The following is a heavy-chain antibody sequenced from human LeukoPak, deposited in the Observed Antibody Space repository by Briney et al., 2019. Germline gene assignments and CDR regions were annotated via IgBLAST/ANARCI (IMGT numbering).Heavy chain of an antibody. CDR2: IYYSGST. J-gene: IGHJ4*02. CDR1: GGSISSYY. CDR3: AGGVRIYYFDY. V-gene: IGHV4-59*01. D-gene: IGHD2-15*01. Sequence: SETLSLTCPVSGGSISSYYWSWIRQPPGKGLEWIGYIYYSGSTNYNPSLKSRVTISVDTSKKQFSLKLSSVTAADTAVYYCAGGVRIYYFDYWGQGTLVTVSS.